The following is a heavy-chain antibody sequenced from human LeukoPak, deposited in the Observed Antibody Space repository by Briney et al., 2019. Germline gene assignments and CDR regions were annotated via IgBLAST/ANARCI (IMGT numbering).Heavy chain of an antibody. Sequence: PGRSLRLSCAASGFTFDDYAMHWVRQAPGKGLEWVSGISWNSGSIGYADSVKGRFTISRDNAKNSLYLQMNSLRAEDTALYYCAKVYDILTGPFDYWGQGTLDTVSS. CDR2: ISWNSGSI. CDR3: AKVYDILTGPFDY. D-gene: IGHD3-9*01. CDR1: GFTFDDYA. J-gene: IGHJ4*02. V-gene: IGHV3-9*01.